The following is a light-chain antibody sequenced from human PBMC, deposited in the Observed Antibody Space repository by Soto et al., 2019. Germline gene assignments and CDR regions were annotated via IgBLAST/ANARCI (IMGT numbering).Light chain of an antibody. CDR1: QSVSSN. J-gene: IGKJ1*01. CDR3: QQYNNWPQT. V-gene: IGKV3-15*01. Sequence: IGMTQSLATLSVTPRERATLSCSASQSVSSNLAWYQQKPGQAPRLLIYGAYTRATGIPARFSGSGSGTEFTLTISSLQSEDFAVYYCQQYNNWPQTFGQGTKVDIK. CDR2: GAY.